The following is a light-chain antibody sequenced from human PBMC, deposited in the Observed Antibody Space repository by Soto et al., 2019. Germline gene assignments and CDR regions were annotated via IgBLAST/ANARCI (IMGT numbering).Light chain of an antibody. V-gene: IGLV1-40*01. J-gene: IGLJ1*01. CDR2: GNT. CDR1: SSNIGAGYD. CDR3: HSSDRSIYV. Sequence: QSVLTQPPSVSGAPGQRVTISCTGSSSNIGAGYDVHWYQQLPGTAPKLLIYGNTNRPSGVPDRFSGSKSGTSASLAITGLQDEDEADYYCHSSDRSIYVFGTGTKVTVL.